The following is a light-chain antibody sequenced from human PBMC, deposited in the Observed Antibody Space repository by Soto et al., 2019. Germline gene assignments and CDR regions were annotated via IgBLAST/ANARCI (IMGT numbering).Light chain of an antibody. CDR1: QSLLHSNGYNY. J-gene: IGKJ5*01. V-gene: IGKV2-28*01. CDR3: MQALQTPIT. CDR2: LGS. Sequence: DIVMTQSPLSLPVTPGEPASISCRSSQSLLHSNGYNYLDWYLQKPGQSPQLLIYLGSNRASGVPDRFSGSGSGTDFTLKISSVEAEHVGVYYCMQALQTPITFGQGTRLEIK.